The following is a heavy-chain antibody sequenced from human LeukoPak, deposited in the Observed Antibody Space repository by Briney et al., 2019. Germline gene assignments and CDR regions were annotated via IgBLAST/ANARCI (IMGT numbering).Heavy chain of an antibody. J-gene: IGHJ6*03. CDR3: ARGGPKDYYYYYMDV. CDR2: ISAYNGNT. V-gene: IGHV1-8*02. CDR1: GYTFTSYG. Sequence: ASVKVSCKASGYTFTSYGISWVRQAPGQGLEGMGWISAYNGNTGYAQKFQGRVTMTRNTSISTAYMELSSLRSEDTAVYYCARGGPKDYYYYYMDVWGKGTTVTISS.